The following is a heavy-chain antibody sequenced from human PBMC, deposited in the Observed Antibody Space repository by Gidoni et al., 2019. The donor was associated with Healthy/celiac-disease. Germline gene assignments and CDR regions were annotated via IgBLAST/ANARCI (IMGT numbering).Heavy chain of an antibody. CDR2: ISISSSYI. CDR1: GFTFSSYS. V-gene: IGHV3-21*01. Sequence: EVQLVESGGGLVKPGGSMRLSCAASGFTFSSYSMTWVSQAPGKGLEWVSSISISSSYIYYADSVKGRFTISRDNAKNSLYLQMTSLRAEDTAVYYCARDRGWYVGATGYFQHWGQGTLVTVSS. D-gene: IGHD1-26*01. J-gene: IGHJ1*01. CDR3: ARDRGWYVGATGYFQH.